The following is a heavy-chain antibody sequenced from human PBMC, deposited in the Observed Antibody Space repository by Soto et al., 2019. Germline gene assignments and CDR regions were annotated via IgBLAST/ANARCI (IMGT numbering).Heavy chain of an antibody. CDR1: GGTFSSYA. D-gene: IGHD1-1*01. J-gene: IGHJ6*02. CDR3: AQGGTYGYYYYYGMDV. V-gene: IGHV1-69*13. CDR2: IIPIFGTA. Sequence: GPSVKVSCKASGGTFSSYAISWVRQAPGQGLEWMGGIIPIFGTANYAQKFQGRVTITADESTSTAYMELSSLRSEDTAVYYCAQGGTYGYYYYYGMDVWGQVTTVTVPS.